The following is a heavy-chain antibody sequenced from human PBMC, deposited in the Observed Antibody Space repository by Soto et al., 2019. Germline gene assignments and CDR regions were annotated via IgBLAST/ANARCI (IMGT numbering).Heavy chain of an antibody. Sequence: SETLSLTCTVSGGSISSGDYYWSWIRQPPGKGLEWIGYIYYSGSTYYNPSLKSRVTISVDTSKNQFSLKLSSVTAADTAVYYCARASWELHYYYYGMDVWGQGTTVTVSS. D-gene: IGHD1-26*01. J-gene: IGHJ6*02. CDR3: ARASWELHYYYYGMDV. CDR1: GGSISSGDYY. V-gene: IGHV4-30-4*01. CDR2: IYYSGST.